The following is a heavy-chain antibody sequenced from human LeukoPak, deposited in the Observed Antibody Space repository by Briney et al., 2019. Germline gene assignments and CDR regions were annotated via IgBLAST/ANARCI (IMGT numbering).Heavy chain of an antibody. CDR3: ARVDTGSYYLNY. V-gene: IGHV1-69*04. Sequence: SVKVSCKASGGTFSSYAISWVRQAPGQGLEWMGRIIPILGIANYAQKFQGRVTITADKSTSTAYMELSSLRSEDTAVYYCARVDTGSYYLNYWGQGTLVTVSS. CDR1: GGTFSSYA. J-gene: IGHJ4*02. CDR2: IIPILGIA. D-gene: IGHD1-26*01.